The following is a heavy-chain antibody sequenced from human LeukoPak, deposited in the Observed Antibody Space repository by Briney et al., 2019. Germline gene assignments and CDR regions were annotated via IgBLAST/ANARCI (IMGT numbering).Heavy chain of an antibody. CDR1: GGSISSDY. J-gene: IGHJ6*02. V-gene: IGHV4-59*01. D-gene: IGHD3-22*01. CDR2: IYYSGIT. CDR3: ARDAYYYDSSGYYDYYYYGMDG. Sequence: FETLSLTCTVSGGSISSDYWSWIRQPPGKGLEWIGYIYYSGITNYNPSLKSRVTISVDTSKNQFSLKLSSVTAADTAVYYCARDAYYYDSSGYYDYYYYGMDGWGHGTTVTVSS.